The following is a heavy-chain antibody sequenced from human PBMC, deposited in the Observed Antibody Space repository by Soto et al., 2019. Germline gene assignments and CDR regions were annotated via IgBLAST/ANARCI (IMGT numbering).Heavy chain of an antibody. Sequence: ASVKVSGKAAGYTFTSYSMHWGRQAPGQGLEWMGIINPSGGSTSYAQKFEGRVTMTRDASSSTIYMELSNLRSEDKAVYYCAGATRTYYYESDGYSPGFPFDIWGQGTLVTVSS. CDR3: AGATRTYYYESDGYSPGFPFDI. V-gene: IGHV1-46*01. CDR2: INPSGGST. J-gene: IGHJ3*02. D-gene: IGHD3-22*01. CDR1: GYTFTSYS.